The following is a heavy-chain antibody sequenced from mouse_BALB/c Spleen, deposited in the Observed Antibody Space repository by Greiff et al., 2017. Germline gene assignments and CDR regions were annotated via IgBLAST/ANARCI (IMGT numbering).Heavy chain of an antibody. Sequence: VQLQQSGPQLVRPGASVKISCKASGYSFTSYWMHWVKQRPGQGLEWIGMIDPSDSETRLNQKFKDKATLTVDKSSSTAYMQLSSPTSEDSAVYYCTREDYYGYDYFDYWGQGTTLTVSS. CDR1: GYSFTSYW. D-gene: IGHD1-2*01. J-gene: IGHJ2*01. CDR2: IDPSDSET. V-gene: IGHV1S127*01. CDR3: TREDYYGYDYFDY.